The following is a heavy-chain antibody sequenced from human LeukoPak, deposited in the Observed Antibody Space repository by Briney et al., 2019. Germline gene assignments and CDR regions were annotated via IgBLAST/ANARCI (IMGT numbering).Heavy chain of an antibody. CDR3: ARVAMYEFFFDY. CDR2: IYNSGRT. CDR1: GGSISSYY. D-gene: IGHD2-8*01. J-gene: IGHJ4*02. Sequence: PSETLSLTCTVSGGSISSYYWSWIRQPAGKGLEWIGRIYNSGRTKYSPSLESRVTMSIDTSKNQFSLKLSSVSAADTAVYYCARVAMYEFFFDYWGQGTLVTVSS. V-gene: IGHV4-4*07.